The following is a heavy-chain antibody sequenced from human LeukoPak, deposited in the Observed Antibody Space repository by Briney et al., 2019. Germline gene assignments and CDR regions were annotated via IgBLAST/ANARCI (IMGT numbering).Heavy chain of an antibody. V-gene: IGHV3-23*01. CDR1: GFTFSSYA. Sequence: GGSLRLSCAASGFTFSSYAMSWVRQAPGKGLEWVSAISGSGGSTYYADSVKGRFTISRDNPKNTLYLQMNSLRAEDTAVYYCAMVPAAMGSGVYWGQGTLVTVSS. CDR3: AMVPAAMGSGVY. CDR2: ISGSGGST. J-gene: IGHJ4*02. D-gene: IGHD2-2*01.